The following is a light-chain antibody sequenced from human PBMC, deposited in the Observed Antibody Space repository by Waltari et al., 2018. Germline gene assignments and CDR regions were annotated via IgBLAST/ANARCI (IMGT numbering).Light chain of an antibody. Sequence: QSALTQPASVSGSPGHSITIPCTGTSSDVGGYNYVSWYQQHPGKAPKLMIYEVSNRPSGVSNRFSGSMSGNTASLTISGLQAEDEADYYCSSYTTTSGVFGGGTKLTVL. CDR3: SSYTTTSGV. V-gene: IGLV2-14*01. J-gene: IGLJ3*02. CDR1: SSDVGGYNY. CDR2: EVS.